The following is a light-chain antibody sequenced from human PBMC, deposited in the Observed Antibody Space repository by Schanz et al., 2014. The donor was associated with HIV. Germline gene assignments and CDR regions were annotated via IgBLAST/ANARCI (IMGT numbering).Light chain of an antibody. J-gene: IGKJ1*01. Sequence: EIVMTQTPATLSVSPGERATLSCRASQSVSTKLAWYQQKPGQAPRLLIYGASIRATGVPDRFSGSGSGTDFTLTISRLEPEDFAVYYCQQYSSSPRTFGQGTKVEIK. V-gene: IGKV3-20*01. CDR3: QQYSSSPRT. CDR2: GAS. CDR1: QSVSTK.